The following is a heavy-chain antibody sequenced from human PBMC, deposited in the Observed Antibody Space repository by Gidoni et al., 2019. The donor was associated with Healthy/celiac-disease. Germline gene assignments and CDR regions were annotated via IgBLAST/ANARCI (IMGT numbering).Heavy chain of an antibody. J-gene: IGHJ6*03. Sequence: QVQLQQWGAGLLKPSETLSLTCAVYGGSFSGYYWSWIRQPPGQGLEWIGEINHSGSTNYNPSLKSRVTISVDTSKNQFSLKLSSVTAADTAVYYCARGLSSGSYYGYYYYMDVWGKGTTVTVSS. CDR2: INHSGST. V-gene: IGHV4-34*01. D-gene: IGHD1-26*01. CDR3: ARGLSSGSYYGYYYYMDV. CDR1: GGSFSGYY.